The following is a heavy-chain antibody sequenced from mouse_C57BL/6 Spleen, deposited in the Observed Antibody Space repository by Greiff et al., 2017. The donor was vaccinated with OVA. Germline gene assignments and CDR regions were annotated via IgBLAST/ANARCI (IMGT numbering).Heavy chain of an antibody. CDR2: INYDGSST. CDR1: GFTFSDYY. Sequence: EVKVVESEGGLVQPGSSMKLSCTASGFTFSDYYMAWVRQVPEKGLEWVANINYDGSSTYYLDSLKSRFIISRDNAKNILYLQMSSLKSEDTATYYCARASLIGTYYFDYWGQGTTLTVSS. J-gene: IGHJ2*01. V-gene: IGHV5-16*01. CDR3: ARASLIGTYYFDY. D-gene: IGHD4-1*01.